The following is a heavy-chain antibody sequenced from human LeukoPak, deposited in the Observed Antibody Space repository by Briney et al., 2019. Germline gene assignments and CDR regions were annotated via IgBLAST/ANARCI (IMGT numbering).Heavy chain of an antibody. D-gene: IGHD2/OR15-2a*01. CDR1: GFXFSGSA. Sequence: PGGSLRLSCEASGFXFSGSAMHWVRQASGKGLEWVGRIRSTTDTAYAASVKGRFTISRDDSKNTAYLQMNSLKTEDTAVYYCARLRHSNTDHYYYYGMDVWGQGTTVTVSS. CDR3: ARLRHSNTDHYYYYGMDV. J-gene: IGHJ6*02. CDR2: IRSTTDT. V-gene: IGHV3-73*01.